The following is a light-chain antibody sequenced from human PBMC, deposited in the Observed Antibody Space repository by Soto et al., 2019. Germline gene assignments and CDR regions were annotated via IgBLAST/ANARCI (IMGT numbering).Light chain of an antibody. J-gene: IGKJ1*01. CDR3: QQYHNWPPWT. CDR1: QSISSN. V-gene: IGKV3-15*01. Sequence: MTLSPDTLSASPTHRAALPWRASQSISSNLAWYQQKPGQAPRLLIYGASTRATGIPARFSGSGPGTEFTLTITSLQSEDVAVYYCQQYHNWPPWTFGPGTKVDI. CDR2: GAS.